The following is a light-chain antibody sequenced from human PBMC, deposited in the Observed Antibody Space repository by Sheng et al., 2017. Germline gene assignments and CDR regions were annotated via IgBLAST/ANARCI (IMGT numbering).Light chain of an antibody. CDR2: TAS. J-gene: IGKJ3*01. CDR1: QDVSTW. V-gene: IGKV1-12*01. CDR3: QQYNSYPLT. Sequence: DIQMTQSPSSVSASAGDRVTITCRASQDVSTWLVWYQQKPGKAPQLLIYTASTLHRGVPSRFSASGSGTDFTLTITSLQPEDFATYYCQQYNSYPLTFGPGTKVDL.